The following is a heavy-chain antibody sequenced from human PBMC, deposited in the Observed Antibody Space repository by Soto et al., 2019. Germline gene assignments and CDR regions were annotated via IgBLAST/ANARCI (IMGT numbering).Heavy chain of an antibody. Sequence: HGESLKISCKGSGYSFTSYWISWVRQMPGKGLEWMGRIDPSDSYTNYSPSFRGHVTISADKSISTAYLQWSSLKASDTAMYYCATHPSSSWWVYYYGMDVWGQGTTVTVSS. CDR2: IDPSDSYT. J-gene: IGHJ6*02. D-gene: IGHD6-13*01. V-gene: IGHV5-10-1*01. CDR3: ATHPSSSWWVYYYGMDV. CDR1: GYSFTSYW.